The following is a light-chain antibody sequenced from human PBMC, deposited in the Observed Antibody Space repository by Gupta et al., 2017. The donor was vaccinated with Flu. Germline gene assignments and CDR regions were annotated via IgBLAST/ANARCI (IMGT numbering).Light chain of an antibody. CDR1: QSVLYSSNNKNY. Sequence: DIVMTQSPDSLAVSLGERATINCKSSQSVLYSSNNKNYLAWYQQKPGQPPKLLIYWASTRESGVPDRFSGSGSGTDFSLTSTSLQAEDVALYYCQKYYTTPRTFGQGTKVEIK. CDR2: WAS. CDR3: QKYYTTPRT. V-gene: IGKV4-1*01. J-gene: IGKJ1*01.